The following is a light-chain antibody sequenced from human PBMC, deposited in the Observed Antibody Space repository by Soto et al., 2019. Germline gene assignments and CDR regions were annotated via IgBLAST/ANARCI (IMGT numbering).Light chain of an antibody. V-gene: IGKV1-33*01. Sequence: DIRMTQSPSSLSASVGDRVTITCQASQDITNYLNWYQQKPGKAPRLLLYDASSLETGVPSRFSGGGSGTDFTFTISSLQPEDIATYYCQHYDHLPITFGQGTRLEIK. CDR2: DAS. CDR3: QHYDHLPIT. CDR1: QDITNY. J-gene: IGKJ5*01.